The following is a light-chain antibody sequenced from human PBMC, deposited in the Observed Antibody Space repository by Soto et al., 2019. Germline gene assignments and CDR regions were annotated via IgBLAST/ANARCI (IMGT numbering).Light chain of an antibody. V-gene: IGKV1-5*03. J-gene: IGKJ2*01. Sequence: DIQMTQSPSTLPASVGDRVTITCRASQDISHWLAWYQQKPGKAPKLVIYKASSLESGVPSRFSGRGSGTEFTLTIKSLQPEDFSTYYCQQYDGYPYTFGQGTKVDI. CDR2: KAS. CDR1: QDISHW. CDR3: QQYDGYPYT.